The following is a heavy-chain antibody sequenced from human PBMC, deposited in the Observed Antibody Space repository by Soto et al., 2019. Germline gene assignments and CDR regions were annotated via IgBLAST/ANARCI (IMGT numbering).Heavy chain of an antibody. D-gene: IGHD3-22*01. Sequence: QVQLVESGGGVVQPGRSLRLSCAASGFSFSNYGMHWVRQAPGKGLEWVAVIWHDGRHTYYADSVQGRLTISRDDSMSTLSLQMNSLRAEDTAVYYCRRANNRGYPYSWGQGNLVTVAS. V-gene: IGHV3-33*01. CDR1: GFSFSNYG. J-gene: IGHJ4*02. CDR3: RRANNRGYPYS. CDR2: IWHDGRHT.